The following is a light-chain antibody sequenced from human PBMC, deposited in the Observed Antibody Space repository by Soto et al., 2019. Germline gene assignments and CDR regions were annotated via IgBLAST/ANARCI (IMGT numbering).Light chain of an antibody. CDR2: GHS. CDR3: QSYDSSLSGGV. V-gene: IGLV1-40*01. Sequence: QSVLTQPPSVSGAPGQRVTISCTGSSSNIGAGYDVHWYQQLPGTAPKLLIYGHSNRPSGVPDRFSGSKSGTSASLAITGLQAEDEADYYCQSYDSSLSGGVFGGGTKLTVL. J-gene: IGLJ3*02. CDR1: SSNIGAGYD.